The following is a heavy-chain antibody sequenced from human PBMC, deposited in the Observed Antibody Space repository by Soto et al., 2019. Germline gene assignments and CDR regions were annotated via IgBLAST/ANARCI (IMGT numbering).Heavy chain of an antibody. V-gene: IGHV1-69*12. CDR2: IIPVFGTA. Sequence: QVQLVQSGAEVKKPGSSVKVSCKASGGSLSNYGISWVRQAPGQGLEWMGGIIPVFGTANYAQKLQGRVTITADEATNRGYMAVTSGRSEDTAVYYCARGDATNMVVTTYYAMDVWGQGTTVTVSS. CDR1: GGSLSNYG. J-gene: IGHJ6*02. CDR3: ARGDATNMVVTTYYAMDV. D-gene: IGHD2-21*02.